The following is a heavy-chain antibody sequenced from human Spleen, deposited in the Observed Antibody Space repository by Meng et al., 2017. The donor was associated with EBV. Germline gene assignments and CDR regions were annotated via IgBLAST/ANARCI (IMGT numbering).Heavy chain of an antibody. CDR3: ARVSGRG. V-gene: IGHV1-18*01. Sequence: QVQLVQSGAEVKKPGASVKVSCKASGYIFTGYSISWVRQAPGRGLEWMGWIRPYDGDTKYTQKFRDRVTLTTDTSTNTAYMELRSLRSDDTAVYYCARVSGRGWGQGTLVTVSS. J-gene: IGHJ4*02. D-gene: IGHD1-26*01. CDR1: GYIFTGYS. CDR2: IRPYDGDT.